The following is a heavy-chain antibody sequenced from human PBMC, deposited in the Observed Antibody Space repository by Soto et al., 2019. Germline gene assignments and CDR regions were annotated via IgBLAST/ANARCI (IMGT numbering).Heavy chain of an antibody. CDR1: GGTFTNYI. CDR3: ARSFVIVHIGHMDV. Sequence: QVQLVQSGAEVKKPGSSVKVSCEASGGTFTNYIFSWVRQAPGQGLEWMGRFIPIQGKADYALKFQDRVTFTADESTKTVYMEMRGLRPEDTALYFCARSFVIVHIGHMDVWGKGTAISVSS. V-gene: IGHV1-69*02. J-gene: IGHJ6*03. CDR2: FIPIQGKA. D-gene: IGHD2-15*01.